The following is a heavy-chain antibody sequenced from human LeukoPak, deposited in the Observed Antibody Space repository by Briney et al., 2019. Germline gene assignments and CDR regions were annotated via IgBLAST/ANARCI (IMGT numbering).Heavy chain of an antibody. J-gene: IGHJ5*01. CDR2: IYPDNSNT. CDR1: GYTFTPFW. Sequence: AESLKISCKGAGYTFTPFWIGWVRQMPGKGLEWMGIIYPDNSNTRYSPSFQGQVTISANKSISTAYLQWSSLKATDTAMYYCARLVGPTLPATRFDSWGQGTLVTVSS. D-gene: IGHD1-26*01. V-gene: IGHV5-51*01. CDR3: ARLVGPTLPATRFDS.